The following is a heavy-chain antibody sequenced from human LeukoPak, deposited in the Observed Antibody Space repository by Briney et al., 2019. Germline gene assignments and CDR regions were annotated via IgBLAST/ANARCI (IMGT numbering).Heavy chain of an antibody. V-gene: IGHV4-4*02. CDR2: IFHSGSS. J-gene: IGHJ6*03. Sequence: GSLRLSCAASGFTFSTYSMNWVRQPPAKGLEGIGQIFHSGSSNYNPSLKSRVTISIDKSKNQFSLTLTSVTAADTAVYYCATSGNWDDGGYYYMDVWGKGTTVTVSS. D-gene: IGHD4-23*01. CDR3: ATSGNWDDGGYYYMDV. CDR1: GFTFSTYSM.